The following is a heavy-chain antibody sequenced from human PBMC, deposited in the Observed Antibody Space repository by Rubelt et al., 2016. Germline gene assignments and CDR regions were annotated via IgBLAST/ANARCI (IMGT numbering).Heavy chain of an antibody. J-gene: IGHJ4*02. CDR3: AGANWADHFFHY. Sequence: QVQLVQSGAEVKKPGSSVKVSCKTSGGTFNNYAIDWVRQAPGHGLEWMGAVMPIFGTATYPQKFRGRVTITAHESPTTAYMEVRSLGTEETAMDYCAGANWADHFFHYWGQGTLVTVAS. CDR1: GGTFNNYA. V-gene: IGHV1-69*01. CDR2: VMPIFGTA. D-gene: IGHD7-27*01.